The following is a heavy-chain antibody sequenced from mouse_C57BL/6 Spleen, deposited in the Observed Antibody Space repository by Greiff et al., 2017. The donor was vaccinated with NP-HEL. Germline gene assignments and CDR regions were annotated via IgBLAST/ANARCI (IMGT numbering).Heavy chain of an antibody. J-gene: IGHJ1*03. CDR3: ARQRFHWYFDV. CDR2: ISSGSSTI. CDR1: GFTFSDYG. V-gene: IGHV5-17*01. Sequence: EVKVVESGGGLVKPGGSLKLSCAASGFTFSDYGMHWVRQAPEKGLEWVAYISSGSSTIYYADTVKGRFTISRDNAKNTLFLQMTSLRSEDTAMYYCARQRFHWYFDVWGTGTTVTVSS.